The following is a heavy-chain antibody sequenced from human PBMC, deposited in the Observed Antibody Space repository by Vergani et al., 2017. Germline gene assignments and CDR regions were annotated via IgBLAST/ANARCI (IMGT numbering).Heavy chain of an antibody. V-gene: IGHV1-69*06. J-gene: IGHJ4*02. CDR3: ARDAVTGGWGFY. CDR1: GYTFTSYD. Sequence: QVQLVQSGAEVKKPGSSVKVSCKASGYTFTSYDISWVRQAPGQGLEWMGRIIPIFGTANYAQKFQGRVTMTRDTSTITVYMELSSLRSEDTAVYYCARDAVTGGWGFYWGQGTLVTVSS. CDR2: IIPIFGTA. D-gene: IGHD6-19*01.